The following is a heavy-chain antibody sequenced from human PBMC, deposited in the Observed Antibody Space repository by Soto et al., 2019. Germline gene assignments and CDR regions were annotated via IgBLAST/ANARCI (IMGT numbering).Heavy chain of an antibody. V-gene: IGHV1-18*01. CDR2: ISAYNGNT. D-gene: IGHD3-3*01. J-gene: IGHJ5*02. CDR1: GYTFTSYG. CDR3: ARERLYGITIFGPENCFDP. Sequence: ASVKVSCKASGYTFTSYGISWVRQAPGQGLEWMGWISAYNGNTNYAQKLQGRVTMTTDTSTSTAYMELRSLRSDDTAVYYCARERLYGITIFGPENCFDPWGQGTLVTVSS.